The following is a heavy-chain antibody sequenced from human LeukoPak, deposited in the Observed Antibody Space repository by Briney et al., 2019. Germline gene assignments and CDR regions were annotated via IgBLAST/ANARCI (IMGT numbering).Heavy chain of an antibody. D-gene: IGHD3-9*01. J-gene: IGHJ4*02. Sequence: ASVKVSCKASGYTFTGYYLHWVRQAPGQGLEWMGWINTNTGNPTYAQGFTGRFVFSLDTSVSTAYLQISSLKAEDTAVYYCARFFDVLTGNYDLYFDYWGQGTLVTVSS. CDR2: INTNTGNP. CDR1: GYTFTGYY. CDR3: ARFFDVLTGNYDLYFDY. V-gene: IGHV7-4-1*02.